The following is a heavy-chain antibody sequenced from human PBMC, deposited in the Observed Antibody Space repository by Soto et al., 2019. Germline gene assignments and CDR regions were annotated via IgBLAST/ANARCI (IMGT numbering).Heavy chain of an antibody. CDR1: GFTVSSNY. J-gene: IGHJ4*02. V-gene: IGHV3-53*02. D-gene: IGHD4-17*01. CDR3: AKDGEYGDSPY. CDR2: ISGSGGST. Sequence: EVQLVETGGGLIQPGGSLRLSCAASGFTVSSNYMSWVRQAPGKGLEWVSVISGSGGSTYYADSVKGRFTISRDNSKNTLYLQMNSLRAEDTAVYYCAKDGEYGDSPYWGQGTLVTVSS.